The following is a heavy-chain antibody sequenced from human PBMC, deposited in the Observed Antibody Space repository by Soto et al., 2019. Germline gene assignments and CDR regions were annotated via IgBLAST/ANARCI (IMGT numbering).Heavy chain of an antibody. CDR3: AREKVDCSSTSCYLSYFDY. D-gene: IGHD2-2*01. CDR1: GGTFSSYS. CDR2: IIPIFGTA. J-gene: IGHJ4*02. Sequence: GASVRVSCKASGGTFSSYSISWVRQAPGQGLEWMGGIIPIFGTANYAQKFQGRVTITADESTRTAYMELSSLRSEDTAVYYCAREKVDCSSTSCYLSYFDYWGQGSLVTVSS. V-gene: IGHV1-69*13.